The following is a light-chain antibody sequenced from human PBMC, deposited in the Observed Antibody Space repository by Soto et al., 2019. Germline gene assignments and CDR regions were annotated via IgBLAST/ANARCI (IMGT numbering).Light chain of an antibody. CDR3: QQYGSSPVT. CDR2: GAL. V-gene: IGKV3-20*01. CDR1: QSVSSKH. J-gene: IGKJ2*01. Sequence: EIGLTQAPGSLSLSPGERASLSCRASQSVSSKHLALYQQKPGQAPRLLTSGALSRATCIPDRFSGSGSGTDFALTISRLEPEDFAVYDCQQYGSSPVTFGQGTKLEIK.